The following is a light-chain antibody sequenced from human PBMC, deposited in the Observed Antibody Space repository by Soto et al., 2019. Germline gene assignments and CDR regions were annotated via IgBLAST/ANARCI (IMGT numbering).Light chain of an antibody. V-gene: IGKV3-15*01. CDR2: GAS. J-gene: IGKJ1*01. CDR1: QSVSKN. CDR3: QQYDKWPPT. Sequence: EIVMTQSPSSLSVSPENRTTLSCRASQSVSKNLAWYQQKPGQAPRLLIYGASIMASGIPFRFSGSGSGTEFTLTISSLQSEDFAVYYCQQYDKWPPTFGQGTKVDIK.